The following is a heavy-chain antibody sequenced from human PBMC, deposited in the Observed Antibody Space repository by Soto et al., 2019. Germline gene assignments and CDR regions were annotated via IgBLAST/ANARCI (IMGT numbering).Heavy chain of an antibody. CDR3: GRDMHAGFSHYFYS. D-gene: IGHD2-8*01. V-gene: IGHV4-59*02. Sequence: SETLSLSCFVSGGSVTSYHWSWIRQFPGQGLEWIAYTNHNGDNKYNLYSQSRLTISLDTYENKLSLQLTSMLAADTAVYYCGRDMHAGFSHYFYSLGQGTLGTVSS. CDR2: TNHNGDN. J-gene: IGHJ4*03. CDR1: GGSVTSYH.